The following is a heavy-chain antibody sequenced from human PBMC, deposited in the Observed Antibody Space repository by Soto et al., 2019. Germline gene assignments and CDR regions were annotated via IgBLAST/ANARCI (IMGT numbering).Heavy chain of an antibody. CDR2: IFYSGHL. D-gene: IGHD1-26*01. V-gene: IGHV4-61*01. Sequence: SETLSLTCTVSGGSVDSNRYYWSWIRQPPGKGLEWIGYIFYSGHLKYNPSLKSRLTISVDPPKNQISLRLTSVTAADTAVYYCARGGGGYRFDYWGQGALVTVSS. CDR3: ARGGGGYRFDY. CDR1: GGSVDSNRYY. J-gene: IGHJ4*02.